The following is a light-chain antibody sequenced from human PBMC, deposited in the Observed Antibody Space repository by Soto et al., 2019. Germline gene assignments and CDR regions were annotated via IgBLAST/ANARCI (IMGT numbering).Light chain of an antibody. Sequence: QSVLTQLPSASGTPGQRVTISCSGSSSNIGSYTVNWYQQLPGTAPKLLIYNNNQRPSGVPDRFSGSKSATSASLAISGLQSEDEADYYCATWDDSLNGLVFGGGTKVTVL. J-gene: IGLJ2*01. CDR3: ATWDDSLNGLV. CDR2: NNN. V-gene: IGLV1-44*01. CDR1: SSNIGSYT.